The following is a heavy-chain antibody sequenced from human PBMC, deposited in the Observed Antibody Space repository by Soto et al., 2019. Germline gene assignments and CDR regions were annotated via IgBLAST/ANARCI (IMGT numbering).Heavy chain of an antibody. CDR1: GYTFTSYG. J-gene: IGHJ5*02. CDR3: ARDEGYKWNYGGSWFDP. V-gene: IGHV1-18*01. CDR2: ISAYNGNT. Sequence: QVQLVQSGAEVKKPGASVKVSCKASGYTFTSYGISWVRQAPGQGLEWMGWISAYNGNTNYAQKLQGRVTMTTDTSSSTAYMELRSLRSDDTAVYYCARDEGYKWNYGGSWFDPWGQGTLVTVSS. D-gene: IGHD1-7*01.